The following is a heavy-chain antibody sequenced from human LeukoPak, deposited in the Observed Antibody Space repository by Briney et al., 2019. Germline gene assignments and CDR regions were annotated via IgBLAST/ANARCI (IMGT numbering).Heavy chain of an antibody. CDR3: AKGRGFSSSSGRLGMDV. V-gene: IGHV3-9*01. CDR1: GFTFDDYA. J-gene: IGHJ6*02. D-gene: IGHD6-6*01. CDR2: ISWNSGSI. Sequence: GRSLRLSCVASGFTFDDYAMHWVRQAPGKGLEWVSGISWNSGSIGDADSVKGRVTISRDNAKNSLYLQMNSLRAEDTALYHCAKGRGFSSSSGRLGMDVWGQGTTVTVSS.